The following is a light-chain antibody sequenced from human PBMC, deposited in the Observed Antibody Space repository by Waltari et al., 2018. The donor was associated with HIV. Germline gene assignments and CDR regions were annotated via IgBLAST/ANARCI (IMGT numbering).Light chain of an antibody. CDR3: QAWDSSTVV. J-gene: IGLJ2*01. Sequence: SYELTQPPSVSVSPGQTASITYPGAKLGDKYACWYQQKPGQSPVLVIYQDSKRPSGIPERFSGSNSGNTATLTISGTQAMDEADYYCQAWDSSTVVFGGGTKLTVL. CDR1: KLGDKY. CDR2: QDS. V-gene: IGLV3-1*01.